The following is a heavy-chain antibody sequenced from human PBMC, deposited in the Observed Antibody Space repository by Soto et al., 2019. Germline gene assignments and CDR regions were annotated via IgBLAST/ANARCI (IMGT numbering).Heavy chain of an antibody. CDR3: ARWDYSNFGRFDY. V-gene: IGHV4-39*01. Sequence: SETLSLTCTVSGGSISSSRYYWGWIRQPPGKGLEWIGSIYYSGSTYYNPSLKSRVTISVDTSKNQFSLKLSSVTAADTAVYYCARWDYSNFGRFDYWGQGTLVTVSS. J-gene: IGHJ4*02. CDR2: IYYSGST. CDR1: GGSISSSRYY. D-gene: IGHD4-4*01.